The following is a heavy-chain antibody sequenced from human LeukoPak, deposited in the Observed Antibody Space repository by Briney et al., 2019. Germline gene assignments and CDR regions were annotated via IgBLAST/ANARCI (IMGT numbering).Heavy chain of an antibody. V-gene: IGHV3-33*06. J-gene: IGHJ4*02. CDR1: GFNFRNYD. CDR3: ANNFDY. CDR2: IWHDGSTK. Sequence: QPGGSLRLSCATSGFNFRNYDMHWVRQAPGKGLEWVAVIWHDGSTKLYADSVRGRFTISRDNSKNTCFLQMNSLRAEDTAVYYCANNFDYWGQGTLVTVSS.